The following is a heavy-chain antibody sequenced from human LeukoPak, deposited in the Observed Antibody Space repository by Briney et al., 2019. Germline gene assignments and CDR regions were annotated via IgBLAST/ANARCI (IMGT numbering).Heavy chain of an antibody. V-gene: IGHV3-7*01. CDR3: ARDLNARSSFELGY. J-gene: IGHJ4*02. CDR1: GFTFGDYA. CDR2: INRDGSEK. D-gene: IGHD6-13*01. Sequence: GGSLRLSCTATGFTFGDYAITWVRQAPGKGLEWVANINRDGSEKNYVDSVKGRFTISRDNAKNSVFLQMNSLTAEDTAVYYCARDLNARSSFELGYWGQGTLVTVSS.